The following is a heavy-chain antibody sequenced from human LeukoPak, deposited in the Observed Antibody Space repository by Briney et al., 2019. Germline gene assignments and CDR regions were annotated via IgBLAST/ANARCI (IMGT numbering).Heavy chain of an antibody. CDR1: GGYISSYY. CDR2: VYYSGST. Sequence: SETLSLTCSVSGGYISSYYWSWIRQPPGKGLEWIGYVYYSGSTSYNPSLKSRVTISVDTSKNQFSLKLSSVTAADTAVYYCARHDTSSWGLLDGMDVWGQGTTVTVSS. CDR3: ARHDTSSWGLLDGMDV. V-gene: IGHV4-59*08. D-gene: IGHD6-13*01. J-gene: IGHJ6*02.